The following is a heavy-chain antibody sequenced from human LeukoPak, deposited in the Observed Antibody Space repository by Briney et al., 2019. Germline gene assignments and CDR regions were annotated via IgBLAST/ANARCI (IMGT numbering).Heavy chain of an antibody. D-gene: IGHD2-15*01. CDR3: ARVPDDSNCSGGSCYLDY. CDR2: IKQDGSEK. CDR1: GFTFSSYW. J-gene: IGHJ4*02. Sequence: GGSLRLSCAASGFTFSSYWMSWVRQAPGKGLEWVANIKQDGSEKYYVDSVKGRFTISRDNAKNSLYLQMNSLRAEDTAVYYCARVPDDSNCSGGSCYLDYWGQGTLVTVSS. V-gene: IGHV3-7*01.